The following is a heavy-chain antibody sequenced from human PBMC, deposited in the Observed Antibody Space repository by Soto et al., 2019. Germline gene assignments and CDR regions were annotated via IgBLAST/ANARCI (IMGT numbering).Heavy chain of an antibody. CDR2: IYYSGST. V-gene: IGHV4-59*01. D-gene: IGHD5-18*01. Sequence: PSETLSLTCTVSGGSISGYYWSWIRQPPGKGLEWIGYIYYSGSTNYNPSLKSRVTISVDTSKNQFSLKLSSVTAADTAVYYCARDVDTHGMDVWGQGTTVTVSS. J-gene: IGHJ6*02. CDR3: ARDVDTHGMDV. CDR1: GGSISGYY.